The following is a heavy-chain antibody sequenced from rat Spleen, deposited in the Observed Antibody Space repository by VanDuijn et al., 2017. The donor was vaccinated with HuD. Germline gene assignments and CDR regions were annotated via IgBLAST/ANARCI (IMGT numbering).Heavy chain of an antibody. D-gene: IGHD1-12*02. CDR3: DASYDGTYFYFNY. CDR1: GYSITSGYG. CDR2: IDNGGST. J-gene: IGHJ2*01. Sequence: EVQLQESGPGLVKPSQSLSLTCSVTGYSITSGYGWNWIRKFPGNKLEWMGYIDNGGSTNYNPSLRSRISITRDTSKNQFFLRVNSVTSEDTATYYCDASYDGTYFYFNYWGQGVMVTVSS. V-gene: IGHV3-3*01.